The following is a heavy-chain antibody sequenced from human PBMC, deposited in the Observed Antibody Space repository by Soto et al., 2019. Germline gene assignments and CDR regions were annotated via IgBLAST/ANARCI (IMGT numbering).Heavy chain of an antibody. Sequence: PGGALILSCAASGFTFSSYAMSWVLQAPGKGLEWVSAISGSGGSTYYADSVKGRFTISRDNSKNTLYLQMNSLRAEDTAVYYCAKDSWLGYSYVQCYTLEVSGQGTTVIVSS. CDR1: GFTFSSYA. CDR2: ISGSGGST. V-gene: IGHV3-23*01. D-gene: IGHD5-18*01. CDR3: AKDSWLGYSYVQCYTLEV. J-gene: IGHJ6*02.